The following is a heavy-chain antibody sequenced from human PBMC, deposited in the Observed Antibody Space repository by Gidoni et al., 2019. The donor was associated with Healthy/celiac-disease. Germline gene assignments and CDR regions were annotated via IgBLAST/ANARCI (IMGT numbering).Heavy chain of an antibody. CDR3: ARKGGSSSWPPQDDY. Sequence: QVQLVESGGGVVQPGRSLRLSCAASGFTFSSYAMHWVRQAPGKGLEWVAVISYDGSNKYYADSVKGRFTISRDNSKNTLYLQMNSLRAEDTAVYYCARKGGSSSWPPQDDYWGQGTLVTVSS. V-gene: IGHV3-30-3*01. D-gene: IGHD6-13*01. J-gene: IGHJ4*02. CDR2: ISYDGSNK. CDR1: GFTFSSYA.